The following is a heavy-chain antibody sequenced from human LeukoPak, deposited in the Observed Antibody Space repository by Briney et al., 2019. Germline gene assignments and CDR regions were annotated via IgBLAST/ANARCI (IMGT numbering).Heavy chain of an antibody. J-gene: IGHJ4*02. CDR3: AKVAHFISGFDY. V-gene: IGHV3-30*18. CDR2: ISYDGSNK. D-gene: IGHD2-21*01. CDR1: GFTFSSYG. Sequence: GGSLRLSCVASGFTFSSYGMHWVRQAPGKGLEWVAVISYDGSNKYYADSVKGRFTISRDNSKNTLYLQMNSLRAEDTAVYYCAKVAHFISGFDYWGQGTLVTVSS.